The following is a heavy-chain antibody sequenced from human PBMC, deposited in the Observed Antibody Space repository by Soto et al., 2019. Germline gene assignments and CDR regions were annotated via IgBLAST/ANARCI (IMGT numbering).Heavy chain of an antibody. CDR1: GFTFSSYS. Sequence: GGSLRLSCAASGFTFSSYSMNWVRQAPGKGLEWVSSISSSSYIYYADSVKGRFTISRDNAKNSLYLQMNSLRAEDTAVYYCARDPSTRSFYSGSYFDYWGQGTLVTVSS. J-gene: IGHJ4*02. CDR2: ISSSSYI. V-gene: IGHV3-21*01. D-gene: IGHD1-26*01. CDR3: ARDPSTRSFYSGSYFDY.